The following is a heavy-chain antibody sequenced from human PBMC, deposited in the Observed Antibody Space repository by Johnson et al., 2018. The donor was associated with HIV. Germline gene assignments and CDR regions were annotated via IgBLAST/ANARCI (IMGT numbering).Heavy chain of an antibody. V-gene: IGHV3-30*02. Sequence: QVQLVESGGGVVQPGGSLRLSCAASGFTFSSYGMHWVRQAPGKGLEWVAFIRDDGSKKYYADSVKGRLTISRDNSKNTLYLQVNSLRAEDTAVYYCAKTYYYDSSGSRAFDIWGQGTMVTVSS. CDR2: IRDDGSKK. CDR1: GFTFSSYG. CDR3: AKTYYYDSSGSRAFDI. J-gene: IGHJ3*02. D-gene: IGHD3-22*01.